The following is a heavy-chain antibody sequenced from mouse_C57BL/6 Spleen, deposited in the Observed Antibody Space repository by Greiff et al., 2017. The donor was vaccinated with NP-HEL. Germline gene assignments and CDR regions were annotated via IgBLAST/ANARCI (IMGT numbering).Heavy chain of an antibody. CDR2: FHPYNDDT. V-gene: IGHV1-47*01. CDR3: SRGGQLLFAY. J-gene: IGHJ3*01. CDR1: GYTFTTYP. D-gene: IGHD3-3*01. Sequence: QVQLQQPGAELVKPGASVKMSCKASGYTFTTYPIDWMKQNHGQSLEWIGNFHPYNDDTKYNEKFKGKATLTVDKSSSTVYLALSRLTSDDSAVYYCSRGGQLLFAYWGQGTLVTVSA.